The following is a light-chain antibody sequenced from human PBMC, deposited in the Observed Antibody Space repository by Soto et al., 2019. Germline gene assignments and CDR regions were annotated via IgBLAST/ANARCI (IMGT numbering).Light chain of an antibody. V-gene: IGKV4-1*01. CDR2: WAS. CDR3: QHYYNSWT. J-gene: IGKJ1*01. CDR1: QNNGDY. Sequence: DIVMTQSPDSLTVSLGERATINCKSSQNNGDYLAWYQQKAGQPPKLLIDWASTRASGVPDRFSCSGSGTDFTPTISRLQAEDGAGYYCQHYYNSWTFGQGTQVEIK.